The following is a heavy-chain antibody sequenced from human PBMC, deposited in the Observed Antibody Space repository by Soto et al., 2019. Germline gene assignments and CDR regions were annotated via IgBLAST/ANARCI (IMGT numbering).Heavy chain of an antibody. D-gene: IGHD2-2*01. CDR2: IYPGDSDT. Sequence: PGESLKISCKGSGYSFTSYWIGWVRQMPGKGLEWMGIIYPGDSDTRYSPSFQGQATISADKSISTAYLQWSSLKASDTAMYYCASQGSTRSYYYYGMDVWGQGTTVTVSS. CDR3: ASQGSTRSYYYYGMDV. J-gene: IGHJ6*02. CDR1: GYSFTSYW. V-gene: IGHV5-51*01.